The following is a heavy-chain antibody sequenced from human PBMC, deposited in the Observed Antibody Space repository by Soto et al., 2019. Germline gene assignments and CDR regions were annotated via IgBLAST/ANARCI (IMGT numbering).Heavy chain of an antibody. J-gene: IGHJ4*02. CDR3: ARDLGYYDSSGYFDY. V-gene: IGHV3-11*01. CDR2: ISSSDNII. Sequence: QVQLVESGGGLVKPGGSLRLSCATSGFTFSDYYMSWIRQAPGKGLEWVSYISSSDNIIYYADSVKVRFTISRDNGKNSLYLQMNSLRAEDTAVYYCARDLGYYDSSGYFDYWGQGTLVTVSS. D-gene: IGHD3-22*01. CDR1: GFTFSDYY.